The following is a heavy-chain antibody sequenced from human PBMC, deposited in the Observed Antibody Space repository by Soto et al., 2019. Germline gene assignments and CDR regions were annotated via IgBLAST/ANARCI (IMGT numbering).Heavy chain of an antibody. D-gene: IGHD3-9*01. V-gene: IGHV3-23*01. Sequence: GGSLRFSCAASGFTFSMFAMSWVRQAPGKGLERVPAISGSGGSTYYADSVKGRVTISRDNSKNTLYLQMDSLRAEDTAMYYCAKGDPYNILTGYNYFDYWGQGALVTVSS. CDR1: GFTFSMFA. J-gene: IGHJ4*02. CDR2: ISGSGGST. CDR3: AKGDPYNILTGYNYFDY.